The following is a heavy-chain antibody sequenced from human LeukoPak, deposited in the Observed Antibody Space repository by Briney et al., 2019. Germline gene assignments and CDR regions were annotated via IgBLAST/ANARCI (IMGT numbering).Heavy chain of an antibody. D-gene: IGHD1-26*01. J-gene: IGHJ4*02. V-gene: IGHV3-48*04. Sequence: GGSPRLSCAASGFTFSSYSMNWVRQAPGKVLEWVSYISSSGSTIYYADSVKGRFTLSRDNAKNSLYLQMNSLRPEDTAVYYCARTGGSYPYYFEYWGQGTLVTVSS. CDR2: ISSSGSTI. CDR1: GFTFSSYS. CDR3: ARTGGSYPYYFEY.